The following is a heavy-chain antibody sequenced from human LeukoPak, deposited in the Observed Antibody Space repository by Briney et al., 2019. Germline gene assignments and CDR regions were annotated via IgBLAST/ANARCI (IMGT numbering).Heavy chain of an antibody. V-gene: IGHV4-4*02. J-gene: IGHJ4*02. CDR2: IYHGGTT. CDR1: GGSITSSHW. Sequence: PSETLSLTCAVSGGSITSSHWWSWARQPPGKRLEWIGEIYHGGTTNYNPSLKSRVTMSVDESKNQFSLKLSSVTAADTAVYYCATYFYGGDYASYYFDYWGQGTLVTVSS. CDR3: ATYFYGGDYASYYFDY. D-gene: IGHD4-23*01.